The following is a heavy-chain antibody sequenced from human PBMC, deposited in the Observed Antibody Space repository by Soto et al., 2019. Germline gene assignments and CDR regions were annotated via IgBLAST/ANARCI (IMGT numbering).Heavy chain of an antibody. J-gene: IGHJ4*02. Sequence: PSETLSLTCTVSGGSISSGDYYWSWIRQPPGKGLEWIGYIYYSGSTYYNPSLKSRVTISVDTSKNQFSLKLSSVTAADTAVYYCARVEMGDYGSGSYYSGWGQGTLVTVSS. D-gene: IGHD3-10*01. CDR2: IYYSGST. CDR3: ARVEMGDYGSGSYYSG. V-gene: IGHV4-30-4*01. CDR1: GGSISSGDYY.